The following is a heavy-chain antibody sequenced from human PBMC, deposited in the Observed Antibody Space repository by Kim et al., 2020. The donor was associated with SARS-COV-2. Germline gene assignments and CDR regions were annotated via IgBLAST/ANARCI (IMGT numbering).Heavy chain of an antibody. D-gene: IGHD3-10*01. CDR1: GGTFSSYA. CDR2: IIPIFGTA. CDR3: AGSGSYYWDRMDV. J-gene: IGHJ6*02. Sequence: SVKVSCKASGGTFSSYAISWVRQAPGQGLEWMGGIIPIFGTANYAQKFQGRVTITADESTSTAYMELSSLRSEDTAVYYCAGSGSYYWDRMDVWGQGTTVTVSS. V-gene: IGHV1-69*13.